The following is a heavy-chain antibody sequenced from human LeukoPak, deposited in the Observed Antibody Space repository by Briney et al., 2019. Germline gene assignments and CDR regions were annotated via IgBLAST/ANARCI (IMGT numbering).Heavy chain of an antibody. CDR2: IYYSGST. CDR1: GDSIRSYY. D-gene: IGHD4-17*01. J-gene: IGHJ4*02. Sequence: SETLSLTCTVSGDSIRSYYWSWIRQPPGKGLEWIGYIYYSGSTNYNPSLKSRVTISVDTSKNQFSLKLSSVTAADTAVYYCASGFRRVRRVPGDYWDQGPLGTV. CDR3: ASGFRRVRRVPGDY. V-gene: IGHV4-59*12.